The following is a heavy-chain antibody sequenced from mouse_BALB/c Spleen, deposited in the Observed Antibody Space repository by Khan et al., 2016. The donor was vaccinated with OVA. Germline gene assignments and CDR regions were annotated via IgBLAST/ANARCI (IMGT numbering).Heavy chain of an antibody. CDR2: ISSAGSYT. CDR3: ANGNYGWFAY. J-gene: IGHJ3*01. D-gene: IGHD2-1*01. Sequence: EVELVESGGGLVKPGGSLKLSCAASGFTFSSFVMSWVRQTPEKRLEWVATISSAGSYTYYPDSVQGRFTISRDNAKNTLYLQMNSLRSEETAIYYCANGNYGWFAYWGQGTLGTVSA. V-gene: IGHV5-9-1*01. CDR1: GFTFSSFV.